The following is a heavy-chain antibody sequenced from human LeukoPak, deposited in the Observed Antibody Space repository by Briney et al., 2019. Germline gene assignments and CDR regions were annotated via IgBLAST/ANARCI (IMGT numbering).Heavy chain of an antibody. CDR2: IYYSGST. J-gene: IGHJ4*02. D-gene: IGHD1-26*01. Sequence: SETLSLTCTVSGGSISSYYWSWIRQPPGKGLEWIGYIYYSGSTHYNPSLKSRVTISVDTSKNQFSLKLSSVTAADTAVYYCARTNSGSSSIDYWGQGTLVTVSS. V-gene: IGHV4-59*08. CDR3: ARTNSGSSSIDY. CDR1: GGSISSYY.